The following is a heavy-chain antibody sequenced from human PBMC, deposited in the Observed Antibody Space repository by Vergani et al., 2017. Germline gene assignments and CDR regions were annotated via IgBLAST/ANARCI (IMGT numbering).Heavy chain of an antibody. Sequence: QVQLQESGPGLVKPSQTLSLTCTVSGGSISSYYWSWIRQPPGKGLEWIGYIYYSGSTNYNPSLKSRVTISVDTSKNQFSLKLSSVTAADTAVYYCARAVGSWRLRPFDYWGQGTLVTVSS. CDR1: GGSISSYY. J-gene: IGHJ4*02. CDR2: IYYSGST. D-gene: IGHD3-10*01. V-gene: IGHV4-59*12. CDR3: ARAVGSWRLRPFDY.